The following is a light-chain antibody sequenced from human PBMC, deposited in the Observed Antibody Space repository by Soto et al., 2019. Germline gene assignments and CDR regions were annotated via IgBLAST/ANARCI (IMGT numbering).Light chain of an antibody. CDR3: CSYAGSSTFAV. V-gene: IGLV2-23*02. CDR1: SSDVGSYNL. J-gene: IGLJ2*01. Sequence: QSVLTQPASVSGSPGQSITISCTGTSSDVGSYNLFSWYQQHPGKAPKLMIYEVSNRHSGVSNRFSGSKSGNTASLTISGLQAEDEADYYCCSYAGSSTFAVFGGGTQLTVL. CDR2: EVS.